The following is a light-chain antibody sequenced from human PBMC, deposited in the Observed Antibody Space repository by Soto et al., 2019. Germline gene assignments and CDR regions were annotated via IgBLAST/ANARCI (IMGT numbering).Light chain of an antibody. CDR2: DVS. V-gene: IGLV2-11*01. Sequence: QSVLTQPRSVSGSPGQSLTLSCTGTSSDVGGYNYVSWYRQYPGTAPKLMIYDVSVRPSGVPDRFSGSKSGNTASLTISGLQAEDEADYYCCSYAGSYTLYVFGTGTKLTVL. CDR3: CSYAGSYTLYV. CDR1: SSDVGGYNY. J-gene: IGLJ1*01.